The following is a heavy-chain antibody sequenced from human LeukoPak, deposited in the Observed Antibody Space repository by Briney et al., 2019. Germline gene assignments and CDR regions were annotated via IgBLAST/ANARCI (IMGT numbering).Heavy chain of an antibody. D-gene: IGHD5-12*01. CDR1: GYTFTGNN. CDR2: IKPNRGGT. J-gene: IGHJ3*02. V-gene: IGHV1-2*02. CDR3: ARSAWPHDAFDI. Sequence: ASVTVCRKASGYTFTGNNMHWMRQAPGQGMEWMGWIKPNRGGTNYAQKFQGRVTMTRDTSISTAYMELSSLRSEDTAVYYCARSAWPHDAFDIWGQGTMVTVSS.